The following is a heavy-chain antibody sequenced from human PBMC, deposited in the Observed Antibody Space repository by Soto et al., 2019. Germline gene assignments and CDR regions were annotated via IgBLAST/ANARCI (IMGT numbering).Heavy chain of an antibody. Sequence: QVQLVQSGAEVRKPGSSVTVSCKAFGGTFISYAFSWVRQAPGQGLEWMGGTIPIFSTTHYAQNFQGRVTINADGSTSTAYMELSSLRSEDTAVYYCAAAVWTGYSEYYYGMDVWGLGTTVTASS. CDR3: AAAVWTGYSEYYYGMDV. V-gene: IGHV1-69*01. CDR2: TIPIFSTT. D-gene: IGHD3-3*01. J-gene: IGHJ6*02. CDR1: GGTFISYA.